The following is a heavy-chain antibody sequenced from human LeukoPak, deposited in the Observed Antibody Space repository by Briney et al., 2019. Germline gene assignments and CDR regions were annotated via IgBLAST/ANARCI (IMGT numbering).Heavy chain of an antibody. Sequence: SETLSLTCTVSGGSISSSSYYWGWIRQPPGKGLEWIGSIYYSGSTYYNPSLKSRVTISVDTSKNQFSLRLSSVTAADTAVYYCARGLGSGWPRYWYFDLWGRGTLVTVSS. CDR1: GGSISSSSYY. CDR3: ARGLGSGWPRYWYFDL. CDR2: IYYSGST. D-gene: IGHD6-19*01. J-gene: IGHJ2*01. V-gene: IGHV4-39*07.